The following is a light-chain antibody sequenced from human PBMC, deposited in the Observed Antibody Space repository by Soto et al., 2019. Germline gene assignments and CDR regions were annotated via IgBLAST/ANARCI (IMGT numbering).Light chain of an antibody. CDR3: QQRALWLPT. V-gene: IGKV3-11*01. Sequence: IGLTHSQATLSLSPGERATLSCRASQSVSSYLAWYQQKPGQAPRLLIYDASNRATGTPARFSGSGSGTDFTLTISSLEPEDFAVYFCQQRALWLPTFGPGTNADIK. CDR1: QSVSSY. CDR2: DAS. J-gene: IGKJ3*01.